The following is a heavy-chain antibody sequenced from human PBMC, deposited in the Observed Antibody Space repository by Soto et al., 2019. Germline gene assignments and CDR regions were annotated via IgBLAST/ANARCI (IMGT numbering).Heavy chain of an antibody. CDR2: ISWVGGST. J-gene: IGHJ4*02. CDR1: GFTFYDYT. CDR3: AKDNGDPYYSGYHPSFDY. V-gene: IGHV3-43*01. Sequence: EVQLVESGGVVVQPGGCLRLSCAASGFTFYDYTMHWVRQAPGKGLEWVSLISWVGGSTYYADSVKGRFTISRDNSKKSIYMQMNSLRNEDTALYCCAKDNGDPYYSGYHPSFDYWGQGTLVPVSS. D-gene: IGHD3-22*01.